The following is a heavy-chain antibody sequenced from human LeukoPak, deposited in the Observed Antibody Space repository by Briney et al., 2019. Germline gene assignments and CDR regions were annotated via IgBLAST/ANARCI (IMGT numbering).Heavy chain of an antibody. CDR1: GFTFSSYA. J-gene: IGHJ4*02. CDR2: ISYDGSNK. D-gene: IGHD5-18*01. Sequence: PGGSLSLSCAASGFTFSSYAMHWVRQAPGKGLEWVAVISYDGSNKYYADSVKGRFTISRDNSKSTLYLQMNSLRAEDTAVYYCARSGRYSYGYSGYWGQGTLVTVSS. CDR3: ARSGRYSYGYSGY. V-gene: IGHV3-30*04.